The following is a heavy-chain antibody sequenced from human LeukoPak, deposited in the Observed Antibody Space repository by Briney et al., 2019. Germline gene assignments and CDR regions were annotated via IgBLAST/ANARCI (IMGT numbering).Heavy chain of an antibody. V-gene: IGHV4-59*08. CDR3: ARQNWGYYYYGMDV. D-gene: IGHD7-27*01. CDR2: IYYSGST. Sequence: SETLSLTCTVSGGSIRSYYWSWIRQPPGKGLEWIGYIYYSGSTNYNPSLKSRVAIPVDTSKYQFSLKLSSVTAADTAVYYCARQNWGYYYYGMDVWGQGTTVTVSS. CDR1: GGSIRSYY. J-gene: IGHJ6*02.